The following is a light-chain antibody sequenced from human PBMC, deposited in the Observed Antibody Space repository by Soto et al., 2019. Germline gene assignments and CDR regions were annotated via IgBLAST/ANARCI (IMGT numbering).Light chain of an antibody. Sequence: DIQMTQSPSSLSASVRDRVTITCRASQDIINNLAWYQQKPGKVPKLLIYAASTLQSGVPSRFGGSGSGTDFTLTISSLQPEDVATYYCQQYSDSSGAFGQGTRVEIK. J-gene: IGKJ1*01. V-gene: IGKV1-27*01. CDR2: AAS. CDR3: QQYSDSSGA. CDR1: QDIINN.